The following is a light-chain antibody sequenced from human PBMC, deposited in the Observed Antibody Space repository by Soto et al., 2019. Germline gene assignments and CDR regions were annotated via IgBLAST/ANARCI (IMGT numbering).Light chain of an antibody. CDR3: CSYGGSFPYV. Sequence: QSALTQPPSVSGSPGQSVTISCTGTSSDVGGYDYVSWYQQHPGKAPKLLIYDVTKRPSGVPDRFSGSKSGNTASLTISGLQAEDEADFFCCSYGGSFPYVFGTGTKSPS. V-gene: IGLV2-11*01. CDR1: SSDVGGYDY. CDR2: DVT. J-gene: IGLJ1*01.